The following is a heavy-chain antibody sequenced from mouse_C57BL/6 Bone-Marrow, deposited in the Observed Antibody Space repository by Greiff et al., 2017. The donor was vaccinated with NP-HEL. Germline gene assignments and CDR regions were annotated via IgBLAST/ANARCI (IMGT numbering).Heavy chain of an antibody. CDR3: ARYPAY. CDR1: GYAFSSSW. Sequence: QVQLKESGPELVKPGASVKISCKASGYAFSSSWMNWVKQRPGKGLEWIGRIYPGDGDTNYNGKFKGKATLTVDKSSSTAYMQLSSLTSEDSAVYFCARYPAYWGQGTSVTVSS. V-gene: IGHV1-82*01. CDR2: IYPGDGDT. J-gene: IGHJ4*01.